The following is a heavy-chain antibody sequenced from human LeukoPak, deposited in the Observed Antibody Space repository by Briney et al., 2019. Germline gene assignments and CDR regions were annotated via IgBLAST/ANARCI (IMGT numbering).Heavy chain of an antibody. D-gene: IGHD2-15*01. V-gene: IGHV4-59*01. CDR1: GASIRSFY. CDR3: ARDGLYCSGGSCYSLGFDY. J-gene: IGHJ4*02. CDR2: ISYGGST. Sequence: SETLSLTCTVSGASIRSFYWSWIRQPPGKGLEWIGYISYGGSTISDPSLKTRITISVDTSKNQFSLKLSSVTAADTAVYYCARDGLYCSGGSCYSLGFDYWGQGTLVTVSS.